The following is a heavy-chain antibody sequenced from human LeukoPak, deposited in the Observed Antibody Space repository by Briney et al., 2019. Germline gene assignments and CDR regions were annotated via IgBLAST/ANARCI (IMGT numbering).Heavy chain of an antibody. D-gene: IGHD3-22*01. J-gene: IGHJ4*02. Sequence: SGGSLRLSCAASGFTFSTYGMHWVRQAPGTGLEWVALIWYDGSIKYYADSLKGRFTISRDNSKNTLYLQMNSLRAEDTAVYYCASSDDSSYRPWYWGQGTLVTVST. CDR3: ASSDDSSYRPWY. CDR1: GFTFSTYG. V-gene: IGHV3-33*01. CDR2: IWYDGSIK.